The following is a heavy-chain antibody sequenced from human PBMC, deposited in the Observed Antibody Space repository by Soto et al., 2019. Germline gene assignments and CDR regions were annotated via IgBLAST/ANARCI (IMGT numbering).Heavy chain of an antibody. CDR2: IIPIFGTA. D-gene: IGHD4-17*01. Sequence: AASVKVSCKASGGTFSSYAISWVRQAPGQGLEWMGGIIPIFGTANYAQKFQGRVTITADESTSTAYMELSSLRSEDTAVYYCARLDYGGNGDFEYWGQGTLVTVSS. V-gene: IGHV1-69*13. CDR3: ARLDYGGNGDFEY. CDR1: GGTFSSYA. J-gene: IGHJ4*02.